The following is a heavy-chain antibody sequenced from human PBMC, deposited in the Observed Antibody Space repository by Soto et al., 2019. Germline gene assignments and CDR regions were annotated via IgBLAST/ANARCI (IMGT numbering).Heavy chain of an antibody. J-gene: IGHJ6*02. CDR3: ARDRGITTTIYYYGMDV. CDR2: ISYDGSNK. V-gene: IGHV3-30-3*01. D-gene: IGHD3-3*01. Sequence: QVQLVESGGGVVQPGRSLRLSCAASGFTFSSYAMHWVRQAPGKGLEWVAVISYDGSNKYYADSVQGRFTISRDNSKNRLYLQMNSLRAEDTAVYYCARDRGITTTIYYYGMDVWGQGTTVTVSS. CDR1: GFTFSSYA.